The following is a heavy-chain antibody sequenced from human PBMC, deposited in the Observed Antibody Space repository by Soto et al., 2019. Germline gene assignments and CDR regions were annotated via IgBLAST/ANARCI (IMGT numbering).Heavy chain of an antibody. CDR1: GYTFTSYA. CDR3: ARGGLLYCSGGSCYAFYYYGMDV. CDR2: INAGNGNT. Sequence: ASVKVSCKASGYTFTSYAMHWARQAPGQRLEWMGWINAGNGNTKYSQKFQGRVTITRDTSASTAYMELSSLRSEDTAVYYCARGGLLYCSGGSCYAFYYYGMDVWGQGTTVTVSS. J-gene: IGHJ6*02. D-gene: IGHD2-15*01. V-gene: IGHV1-3*01.